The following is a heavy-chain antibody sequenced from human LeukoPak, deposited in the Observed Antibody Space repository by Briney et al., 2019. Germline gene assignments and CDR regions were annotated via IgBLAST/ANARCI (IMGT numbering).Heavy chain of an antibody. Sequence: GGSPRLSCAASGFTFSSYAMSWVRQAPGKGLEWVSAISGSGGSTYYADSVKGRFTISRDNSKNTLYLQMNSLRAEDTAVYYCAKGGVVVPAAIFHAFDIWGQGTMVTVSS. CDR3: AKGGVVVPAAIFHAFDI. CDR2: ISGSGGST. D-gene: IGHD2-2*01. J-gene: IGHJ3*02. CDR1: GFTFSSYA. V-gene: IGHV3-23*01.